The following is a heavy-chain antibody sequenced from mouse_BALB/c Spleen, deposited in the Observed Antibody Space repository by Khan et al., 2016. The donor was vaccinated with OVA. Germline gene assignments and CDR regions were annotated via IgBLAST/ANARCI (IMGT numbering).Heavy chain of an antibody. CDR1: GYSITSDYA. J-gene: IGHJ2*01. V-gene: IGHV3-2*02. Sequence: QLEESGPGLVKPSQSLSLTCTVTGYSITSDYAWNWIRQFPGNKLEWMGFISYSGSTSYNPSLKSQISITRDTSKNQFFLQLNSVTTEDTATDYCARWDYDAPNYWGQGTTLTVSS. D-gene: IGHD2-4*01. CDR2: ISYSGST. CDR3: ARWDYDAPNY.